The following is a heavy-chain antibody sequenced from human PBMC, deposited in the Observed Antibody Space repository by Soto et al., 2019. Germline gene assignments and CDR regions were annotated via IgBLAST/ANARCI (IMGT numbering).Heavy chain of an antibody. J-gene: IGHJ6*02. CDR1: GYSFTSYW. CDR2: IYPGDSDT. D-gene: IGHD2-15*01. CDR3: ARRGVVVVAATHPNNPYYYYGMDV. Sequence: PGESLKISCKGSGYSFTSYWIGWVRQMPGKGLEWMGIIYPGDSDTRYSPSFQGQVTISADKSISTAYLQWSSLKASDTAMYYCARRGVVVVAATHPNNPYYYYGMDVWGQGTTVTVSS. V-gene: IGHV5-51*01.